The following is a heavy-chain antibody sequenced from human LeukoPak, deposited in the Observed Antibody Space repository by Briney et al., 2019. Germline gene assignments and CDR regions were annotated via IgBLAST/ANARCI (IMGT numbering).Heavy chain of an antibody. D-gene: IGHD2-2*01. CDR2: INPNSGGT. CDR3: ARLADCSSSSCRSFDY. J-gene: IGHJ4*02. CDR1: GYTFSGYY. Sequence: GASVKVSCKASGYTFSGYYIHWVRQAPGQGLEWMGWINPNSGGTNYAQKFQGRVTMTGDTSISTAYMEPSRLRSADTAVYYCARLADCSSSSCRSFDYWGQGTLVTVPS. V-gene: IGHV1-2*02.